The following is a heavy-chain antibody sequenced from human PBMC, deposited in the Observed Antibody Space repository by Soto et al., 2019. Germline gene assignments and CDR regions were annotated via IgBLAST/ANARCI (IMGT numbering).Heavy chain of an antibody. J-gene: IGHJ6*02. CDR2: INSDGSST. CDR1: GFTFSSYW. D-gene: IGHD2-2*01. Sequence: GGSLRLSCAASGFTFSSYWMHWVRQAPGKGLVWVSRINSDGSSTSYADSVKGRFTISRDNAKNTLYLQMSSLRAEDTAVYYCARDRRGSTDGYYYYGMDVWGQGTTVTVSS. CDR3: ARDRRGSTDGYYYYGMDV. V-gene: IGHV3-74*01.